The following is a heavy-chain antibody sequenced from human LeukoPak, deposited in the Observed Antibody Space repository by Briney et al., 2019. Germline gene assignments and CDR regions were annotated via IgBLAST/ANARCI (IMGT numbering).Heavy chain of an antibody. J-gene: IGHJ4*02. CDR3: AKVGSGRGDFDY. CDR2: ISVSGGNT. V-gene: IGHV3-23*01. D-gene: IGHD3-10*01. Sequence: EWVSGISVSGGNTYSADSVRGRFTISRDNSKNTLYLQMNSLRAEETAVYYCAKVGSGRGDFDYWGQGTLVTVSS.